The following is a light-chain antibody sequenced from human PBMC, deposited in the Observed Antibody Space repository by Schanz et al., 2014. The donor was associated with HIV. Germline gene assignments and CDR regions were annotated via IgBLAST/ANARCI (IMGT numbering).Light chain of an antibody. V-gene: IGKV3-20*01. CDR3: QQYGSSPPLT. Sequence: EIVLTQSPGPLSLSPGERATLSCRASQRLNNNYVPWYQQRPGQAPRLLIYDASNRAPGIPARFSGSGSGTDFTLTISRLEPEDFALYYCQQYGSSPPLTFGQGTKVEIK. CDR1: QRLNNNY. CDR2: DAS. J-gene: IGKJ1*01.